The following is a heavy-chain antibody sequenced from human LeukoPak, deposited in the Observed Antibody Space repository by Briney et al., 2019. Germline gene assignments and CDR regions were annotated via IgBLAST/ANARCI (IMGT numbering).Heavy chain of an antibody. CDR1: GGSISRYY. J-gene: IGHJ4*02. Sequence: PSETLSLTCIVSGGSISRYYWSWIRQPPGKGLEWIGYIYYSGSTNYNPSLKSRVTISVDTSKNQFSLKLSSVTAADTAVYYCARAPYDSGGYYDYYFDYWGQGTLVTVSS. D-gene: IGHD3-22*01. CDR2: IYYSGST. V-gene: IGHV4-59*08. CDR3: ARAPYDSGGYYDYYFDY.